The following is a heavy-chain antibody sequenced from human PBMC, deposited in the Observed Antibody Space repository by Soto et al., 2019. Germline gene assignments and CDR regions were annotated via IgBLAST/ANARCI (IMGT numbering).Heavy chain of an antibody. V-gene: IGHV1-58*01. D-gene: IGHD3-9*01. CDR2: IVVGSGNT. Sequence: ASVKVSCKASGFTFTSSAVQWVRQARGQRLEWIGWIVVGSGNTNYAQKFQERVTITRDMSTSTAYMELSSLRSEDTAVYYCAAGESAPTLYDILTGYRPLYYYYGMDVWRQGTTVTVSS. J-gene: IGHJ6*02. CDR3: AAGESAPTLYDILTGYRPLYYYYGMDV. CDR1: GFTFTSSA.